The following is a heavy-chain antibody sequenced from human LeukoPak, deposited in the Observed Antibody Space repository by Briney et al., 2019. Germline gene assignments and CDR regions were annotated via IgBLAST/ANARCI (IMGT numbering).Heavy chain of an antibody. D-gene: IGHD6-13*01. CDR3: AKDGYSSSWFWYFDL. J-gene: IGHJ2*01. V-gene: IGHV3-23*01. Sequence: PGGSLRLSCAASGFTFSSYGMSWVRQAPGKGLEWGSVISGSGGTIYYADSVKGRFTISRDNSKNTLYLQMNSLRAEDTAVYYCAKDGYSSSWFWYFDLWGRGTLVTVSS. CDR1: GFTFSSYG. CDR2: ISGSGGTI.